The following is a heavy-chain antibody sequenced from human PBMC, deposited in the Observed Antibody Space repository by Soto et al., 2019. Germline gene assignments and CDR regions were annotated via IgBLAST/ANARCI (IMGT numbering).Heavy chain of an antibody. CDR3: ARPYSSGWYAAFDI. CDR2: IYYSGST. Sequence: PLETLSLTCTVSGGSVISGSYCWSWIRKPPGKGLEWIGYIYYSGSTNYNPSLKSRVTISVDTSKNQFSLKLSSVTAADTAVYYCARPYSSGWYAAFDIWGQGTMVTVSS. CDR1: GGSVISGSYC. V-gene: IGHV4-61*01. D-gene: IGHD6-19*01. J-gene: IGHJ3*02.